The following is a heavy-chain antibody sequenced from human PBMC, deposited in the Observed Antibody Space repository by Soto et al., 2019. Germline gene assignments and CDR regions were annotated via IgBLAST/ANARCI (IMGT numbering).Heavy chain of an antibody. CDR1: GFTFTNYY. Sequence: EVQLVESGGGLVQPGGSLRLSCAASGFTFTNYYMSWVRQAQGKGLEWVANINEDGSERYYVDSVKGRFTVSRDNAKNSLYLQMTSLRAEDTAIYYGAEWGGGGSDYWGQGSLVTVSS. J-gene: IGHJ4*02. CDR3: AEWGGGGSDY. CDR2: INEDGSER. V-gene: IGHV3-7*01. D-gene: IGHD1-26*01.